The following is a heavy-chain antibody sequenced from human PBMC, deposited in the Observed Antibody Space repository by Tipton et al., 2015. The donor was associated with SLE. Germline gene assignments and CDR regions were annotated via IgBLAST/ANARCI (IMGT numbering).Heavy chain of an antibody. CDR1: GFTFSSYW. CDR2: IKQDGSEK. V-gene: IGHV3-7*01. J-gene: IGHJ6*02. D-gene: IGHD3-16*01. CDR3: AREGGYSVRAV. Sequence: SLRLSCAASGFTFSSYWMSWVRQAPGKGLEWVANIKQDGSEKYYVDSVKGRFTISRDNFKNMLYLQMDSLRPEDTAVYYCAREGGYSVRAVGGQGTTVTVSS.